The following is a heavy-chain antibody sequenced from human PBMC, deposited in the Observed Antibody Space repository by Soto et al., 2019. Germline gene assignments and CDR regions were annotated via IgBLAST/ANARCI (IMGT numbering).Heavy chain of an antibody. CDR1: GFTFSSYA. V-gene: IGHV3-64D*06. CDR2: ISSSGGST. J-gene: IGHJ3*02. D-gene: IGHD5-12*01. Sequence: GGSLRLSCSASGFTFSSYAMHWVRQAPGKGLEYVSAISSSGGSTYYADSVKGRFTISRDNSKNTLYLQMSSLRAEDTAVYYCVKGRPSTISLGLDAFDIWRQGTMVTVSS. CDR3: VKGRPSTISLGLDAFDI.